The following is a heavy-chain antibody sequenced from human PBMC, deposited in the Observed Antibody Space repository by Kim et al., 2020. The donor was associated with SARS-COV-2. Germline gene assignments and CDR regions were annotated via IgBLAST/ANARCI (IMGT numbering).Heavy chain of an antibody. Sequence: GGSLRLSCAASGFRFSTFGMHWVRQAPGKGLEWVALISNDGINKDYADSVKGRFTISRDNSGKTLYLQMNRLRTDDTAVYYCAKERTYSYHFDFWGQGALVTVSS. CDR1: GFRFSTFG. D-gene: IGHD2-2*01. J-gene: IGHJ4*02. V-gene: IGHV3-30*18. CDR2: ISNDGINK. CDR3: AKERTYSYHFDF.